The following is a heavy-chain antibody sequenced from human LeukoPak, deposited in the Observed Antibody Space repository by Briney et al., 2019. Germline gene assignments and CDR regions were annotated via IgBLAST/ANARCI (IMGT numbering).Heavy chain of an antibody. CDR3: ARAYCGGDCYSDLDY. CDR1: GYTFTGYY. D-gene: IGHD2-21*02. Sequence: ASVKVSCKASGYTFTGYYMHWVRQAPGQGLEWMGWINPNSGGTNYAQKFQGRVTMTRDTSISTAYMELSRLRSDDTAVYYCARAYCGGDCYSDLDYWGQGTLVTVSS. J-gene: IGHJ4*02. CDR2: INPNSGGT. V-gene: IGHV1-2*02.